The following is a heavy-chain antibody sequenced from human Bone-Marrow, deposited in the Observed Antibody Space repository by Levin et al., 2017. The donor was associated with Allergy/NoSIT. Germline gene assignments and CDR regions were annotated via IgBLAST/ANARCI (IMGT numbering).Heavy chain of an antibody. J-gene: IGHJ5*02. V-gene: IGHV3-30*18. CDR2: ISYDAKKK. Sequence: GGSLRLSCAASGFTFSSYAMYWLRQAPAKGLEWVALISYDAKKKRFVDSVQGRFTISRDNSKNILYLQVNNVKTEDSAIYYCAKAEVAFDLWGQGALVTVSS. CDR1: GFTFSSYA. D-gene: IGHD2-15*01. CDR3: AKAEVAFDL.